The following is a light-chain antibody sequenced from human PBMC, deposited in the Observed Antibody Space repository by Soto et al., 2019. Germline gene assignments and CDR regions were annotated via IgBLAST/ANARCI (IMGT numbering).Light chain of an antibody. CDR2: GAS. CDR1: QSVNID. J-gene: IGKJ1*01. Sequence: DIQMTQSPSTLSASVGDRVTITCRASQSVNIDLAWYQQRPGKAPKLLIYGASSLQSGVPSRFSGSGSGTEFTLTISSLQPDDFAPSYCQQYDTYPWTFGQGTKVEFK. V-gene: IGKV1-5*01. CDR3: QQYDTYPWT.